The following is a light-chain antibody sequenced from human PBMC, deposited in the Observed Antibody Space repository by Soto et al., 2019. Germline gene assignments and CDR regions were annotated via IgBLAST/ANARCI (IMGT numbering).Light chain of an antibody. V-gene: IGKV4-1*01. CDR2: WAS. Sequence: IVMTQSPDSLAVSLGERATINCKSSQRVLYSSNNKNYLAWYQQKPGQPPKLLIYWASTRESRVPDRFSGSGSGPDFTLTISGLQAEDVAVYYCQQYYGTPPITFGPGTKVDIK. CDR1: QRVLYSSNNKNY. CDR3: QQYYGTPPIT. J-gene: IGKJ3*01.